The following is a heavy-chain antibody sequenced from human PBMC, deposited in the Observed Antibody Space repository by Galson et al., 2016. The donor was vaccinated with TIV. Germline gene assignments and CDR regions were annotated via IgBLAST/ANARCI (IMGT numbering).Heavy chain of an antibody. CDR1: GITFSSYG. J-gene: IGHJ4*02. Sequence: SLRLSCAASGITFSSYGMRWVRQAPGKGLEWVALIWFDGTNEYYADAVKGRFTISRDNSKSTLYLQMDSLRVEDTAVYFCAKDRLWAELREPFDLWGQGTLVTVSS. V-gene: IGHV3-33*06. D-gene: IGHD4/OR15-4a*01. CDR3: AKDRLWAELREPFDL. CDR2: IWFDGTNE.